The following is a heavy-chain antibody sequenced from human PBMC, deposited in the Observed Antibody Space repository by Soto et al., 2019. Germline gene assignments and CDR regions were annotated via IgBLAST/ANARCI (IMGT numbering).Heavy chain of an antibody. CDR2: TYYRSKWYN. CDR1: GDSVSDNSAA. V-gene: IGHV6-1*01. CDR3: ARELPYYVSSDSYLDY. D-gene: IGHD3-16*01. J-gene: IGHJ4*02. Sequence: PSQTLSLTCAISGDSVSDNSAAWNWIRQSPSRGLEWLGRTYYRSKWYNDYAVSVKSRITVTPDTSKNQFSLHLNPVTPEDTAVYYCARELPYYVSSDSYLDYWGQRALVTVSS.